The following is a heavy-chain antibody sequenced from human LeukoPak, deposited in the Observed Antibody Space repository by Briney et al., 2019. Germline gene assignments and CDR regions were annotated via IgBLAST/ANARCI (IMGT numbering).Heavy chain of an antibody. CDR1: GGSISSSSYY. J-gene: IGHJ4*02. CDR3: AREVGGYDSPFDY. Sequence: PSETLSLTCTVSGGSISSSSYYWGWIRQPPGKGLGWIGSIYYSGSTYYNPSLKSRVTISVDTSTNQFSLKLSSVTAADTAVYYCAREVGGYDSPFDYWGQGTLVTVSS. D-gene: IGHD5-12*01. V-gene: IGHV4-39*02. CDR2: IYYSGST.